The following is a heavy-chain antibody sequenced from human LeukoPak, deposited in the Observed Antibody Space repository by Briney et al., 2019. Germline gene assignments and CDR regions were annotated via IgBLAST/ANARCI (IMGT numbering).Heavy chain of an antibody. D-gene: IGHD6-13*01. Sequence: SETLSLTCTVSGGSISSGGYYWSWIRQHPGKGLEWIGYIYYSGSTYYNPSLKSRVTISVDTSKNQFSLKLSSVTAADTAVYYCARAHFSSSWFDYWGQGTLVTVSS. CDR1: GGSISSGGYY. J-gene: IGHJ4*02. CDR2: IYYSGST. CDR3: ARAHFSSSWFDY. V-gene: IGHV4-31*03.